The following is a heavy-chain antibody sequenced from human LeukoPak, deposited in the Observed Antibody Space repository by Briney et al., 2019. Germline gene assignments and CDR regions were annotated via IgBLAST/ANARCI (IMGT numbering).Heavy chain of an antibody. D-gene: IGHD2-15*01. CDR3: ARRLISHFDY. V-gene: IGHV4-59*05. J-gene: IGHJ4*02. CDR2: IYYSGST. CDR1: GGSISSYY. Sequence: PSETLSLTCTVSGGSISSYYWSWIRQPPGKGLEWIGSIYYSGSTYYNPSLKSRVTISVDTSKNQFSLKLSSVTAADTAVYYCARRLISHFDYWGQGTLVTVSS.